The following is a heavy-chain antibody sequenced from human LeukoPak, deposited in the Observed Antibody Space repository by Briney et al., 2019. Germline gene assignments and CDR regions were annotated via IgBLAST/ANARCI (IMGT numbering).Heavy chain of an antibody. CDR2: INHSGST. V-gene: IGHV4-34*01. CDR3: TRELGYSTNGVCYGRRFEY. D-gene: IGHD2-8*01. CDR1: GGPLSGYF. J-gene: IGHJ4*02. Sequence: ASETLSLTCAVYGGPLSGYFWSWLRQPPGKGLEWIGEINHSGSTNYNPSLKSRVSISVDTSKNQFSLKLSSATAADTAVYYCTRELGYSTNGVCYGRRFEYWGQGTLVTVSS.